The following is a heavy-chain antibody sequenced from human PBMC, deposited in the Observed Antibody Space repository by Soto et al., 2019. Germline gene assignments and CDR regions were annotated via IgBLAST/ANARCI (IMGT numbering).Heavy chain of an antibody. D-gene: IGHD6-19*01. V-gene: IGHV4-34*01. Sequence: SETLSLTCAVYGGSFSGYYWSWIRQPPGKGLEWIGEINHSGSTNYNPSLKSRVTISVDTSKNQFSLKLSSVTAADTAVYYCARDEYSSGWDYWGQGTLVTVS. CDR3: ARDEYSSGWDY. CDR1: GGSFSGYY. J-gene: IGHJ4*02. CDR2: INHSGST.